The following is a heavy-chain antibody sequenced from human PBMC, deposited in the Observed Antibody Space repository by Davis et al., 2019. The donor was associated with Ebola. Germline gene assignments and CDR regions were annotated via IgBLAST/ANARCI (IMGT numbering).Heavy chain of an antibody. J-gene: IGHJ4*02. V-gene: IGHV3-7*01. CDR2: IKEDGSQT. CDR3: ARVRPGLHYDY. D-gene: IGHD1-26*01. CDR1: GFTFSIYW. Sequence: GESLKISCAASGFTFSIYWMSWVRPAPGEGLELVAYIKEDGSQTNYVDPVKGRFTISRDNAKNSLYLQMNSLRAEDTAVYYCARVRPGLHYDYWGQGTLVTVSS.